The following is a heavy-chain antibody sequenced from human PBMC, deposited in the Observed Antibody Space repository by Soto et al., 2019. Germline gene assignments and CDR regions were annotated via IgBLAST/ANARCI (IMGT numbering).Heavy chain of an antibody. V-gene: IGHV1-69*13. CDR2: IIPIFGTA. J-gene: IGHJ6*02. Sequence: SVKVSGKASVGTFSSYAISWLRQAPGQGLEWMGGIIPIFGTANYAQKFQGRVTITADESTSTAYMELSSLRSEDTAVYYCARARGIAAVSSVYGMDVWGQGTTVTVSS. CDR3: ARARGIAAVSSVYGMDV. CDR1: VGTFSSYA. D-gene: IGHD6-13*01.